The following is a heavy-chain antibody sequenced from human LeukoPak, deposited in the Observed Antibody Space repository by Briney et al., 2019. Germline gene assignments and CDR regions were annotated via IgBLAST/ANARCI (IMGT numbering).Heavy chain of an antibody. J-gene: IGHJ4*02. D-gene: IGHD3-22*01. CDR1: GGSFSGYY. V-gene: IGHV4-34*01. CDR3: ASGGYYFDY. Sequence: SETLSLTFAVYGGSFSGYYWSWIRQPPGKGLEWIGEINHSGSTNYNPSLKSRVTISVDRSKNQFSLKLSSVTAADTAVYYCASGGYYFDYWGQGTLVTVSS. CDR2: INHSGST.